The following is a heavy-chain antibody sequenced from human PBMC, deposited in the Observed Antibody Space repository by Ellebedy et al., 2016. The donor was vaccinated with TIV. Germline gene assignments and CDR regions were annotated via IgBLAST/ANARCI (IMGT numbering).Heavy chain of an antibody. CDR1: GDSVSSKSAI. D-gene: IGHD6-13*01. J-gene: IGHJ4*02. Sequence: SQTLSLTCAISGDSVSSKSAIWHWIRQSPSSGLEWLGRTYYRSKWYDDYAVSVRSRTTVKADTSKNQFSLRLNSVTPEDTAVYYCTRAGAGGAAGLFGSWGQGTLVTVSS. CDR3: TRAGAGGAAGLFGS. V-gene: IGHV6-1*01. CDR2: TYYRSKWYD.